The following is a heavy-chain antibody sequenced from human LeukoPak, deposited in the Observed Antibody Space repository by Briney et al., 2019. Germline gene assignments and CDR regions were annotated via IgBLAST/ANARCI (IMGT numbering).Heavy chain of an antibody. CDR2: IVVGSGNT. CDR1: GFTFTRSA. J-gene: IGHJ5*02. V-gene: IGHV1-58*02. Sequence: ASVKVSCKASGFTFTRSAMQWVRQARGQRLEWIGWIVVGSGNTNYAQKFQDRVTMTRDTSISTAYIELNLLRSDDTAVYYCARGDYYGSPKVVAAWGQGTLVTVSS. CDR3: ARGDYYGSPKVVAA. D-gene: IGHD3-10*01.